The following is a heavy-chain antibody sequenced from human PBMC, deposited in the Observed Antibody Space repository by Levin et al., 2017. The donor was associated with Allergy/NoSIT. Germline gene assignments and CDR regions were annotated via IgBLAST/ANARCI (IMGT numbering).Heavy chain of an antibody. CDR1: GGTFSSYT. V-gene: IGHV1-69*02. CDR2: IIPILGIA. CDR3: ARGDGYYDSSEDAFDI. J-gene: IGHJ3*02. Sequence: VASVKVSCKASGGTFSSYTISWVRQAPGQGLEWMGRIIPILGIANYAQKFQGRVTITADKSTSTAYMELSSLRSEDTAVYYCARGDGYYDSSEDAFDIWGQGTMVTVSS. D-gene: IGHD3-22*01.